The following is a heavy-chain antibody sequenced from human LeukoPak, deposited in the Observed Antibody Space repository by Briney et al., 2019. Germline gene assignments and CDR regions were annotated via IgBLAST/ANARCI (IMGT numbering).Heavy chain of an antibody. D-gene: IGHD3-22*01. V-gene: IGHV4-59*01. CDR3: ARSVYDSSGYLSQYYFDY. Sequence: SETLSLTCTVSGGSISGYFWTWIRQPPGKGLEWIGYIYYTGNTNYNPSLKSRVTISIDTSKNHFSLNVNSVTAADAAVYYCARSVYDSSGYLSQYYFDYWGQGTLVTVSS. J-gene: IGHJ4*02. CDR1: GGSISGYF. CDR2: IYYTGNT.